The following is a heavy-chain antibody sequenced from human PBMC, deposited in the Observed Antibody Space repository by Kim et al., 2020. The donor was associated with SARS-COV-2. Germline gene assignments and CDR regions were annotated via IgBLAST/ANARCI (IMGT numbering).Heavy chain of an antibody. J-gene: IGHJ4*02. Sequence: NPSLRGRVTISVDPSKNQFSLKLSSGTAADTAVYYCARAPIVVVITHFDYWGQGTLVTVSS. V-gene: IGHV4-31*02. CDR3: ARAPIVVVITHFDY. D-gene: IGHD3-22*01.